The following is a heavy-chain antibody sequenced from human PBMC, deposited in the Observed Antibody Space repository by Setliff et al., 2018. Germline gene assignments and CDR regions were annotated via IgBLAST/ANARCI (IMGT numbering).Heavy chain of an antibody. J-gene: IGHJ6*03. CDR3: ARDRYFYDASGQRSGYYYYMDV. D-gene: IGHD3-22*01. CDR1: GGSFNNYP. Sequence: SVKVSCKASGGSFNNYPISWVRQAPGHGLEWMGGIIPIFGTTSYTQKFQGRVTITADEGTNTAYMELSSLRSDDTAMYYCARDRYFYDASGQRSGYYYYMDVWGKGTTVTVSS. CDR2: IIPIFGTT. V-gene: IGHV1-69*13.